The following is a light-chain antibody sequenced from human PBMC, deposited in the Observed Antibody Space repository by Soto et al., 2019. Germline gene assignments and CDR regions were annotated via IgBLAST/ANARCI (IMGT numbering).Light chain of an antibody. Sequence: DIQMTQSPSSLSASVGDRVTITCQASQDISNYLNWYQQKPGKAPKLLIYDASNLETGVPSRFSGSGSETDFTFTINSLQPEDSATYYCQQYDNLPLTFGPGTKVDIK. CDR3: QQYDNLPLT. V-gene: IGKV1-33*01. CDR1: QDISNY. CDR2: DAS. J-gene: IGKJ3*01.